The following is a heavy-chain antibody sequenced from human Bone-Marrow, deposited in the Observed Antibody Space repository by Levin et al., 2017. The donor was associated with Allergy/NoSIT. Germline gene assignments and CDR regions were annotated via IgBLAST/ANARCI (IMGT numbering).Heavy chain of an antibody. CDR3: ARIRSFDF. V-gene: IGHV3-11*01. J-gene: IGHJ4*02. CDR2: ISSTGNTT. CDR1: GFNFSDSY. Sequence: GESLKISCAASGFNFSDSYMSWIRQAPGKGPEWLTYISSTGNTTYYADSVKGRFTISRDNAKNSVFLQMNSLTVDDSAMYYCARIRSFDFWGQGILVTVSS.